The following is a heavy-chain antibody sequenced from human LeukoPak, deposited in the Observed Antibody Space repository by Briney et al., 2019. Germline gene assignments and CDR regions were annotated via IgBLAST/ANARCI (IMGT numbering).Heavy chain of an antibody. CDR1: GGSVSSSHYY. CDR3: ARQVSDYYYYYMDV. CDR2: IYYSGST. Sequence: SETLSLTCSVSGGSVSSSHYYWGWIRQPPGEGLQWIGNIYYSGSTYYNPSLESRVTISLDTSKNYFSLKLGSVTAAGTAVYYCARQVSDYYYYYMDVWGEGTAVTVSS. V-gene: IGHV4-39*01. J-gene: IGHJ6*03. D-gene: IGHD5/OR15-5a*01.